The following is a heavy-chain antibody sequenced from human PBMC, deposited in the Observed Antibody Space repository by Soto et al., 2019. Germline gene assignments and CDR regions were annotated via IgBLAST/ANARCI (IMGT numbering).Heavy chain of an antibody. CDR1: EFTFSYYY. CDR2: ISSSGTII. CDR3: ARDLGYYDSSGYFDY. V-gene: IGHV3-11*01. J-gene: IGHJ4*02. Sequence: LRLSCAASEFTFSYYYMSWIRQAPGKGLEWVSYISSSGTIIYYADSVKGRFTISRDNAKNSLYLQMNSLRAEDTAVYYCARDLGYYDSSGYFDYWGRGTLVTVSS. D-gene: IGHD3-22*01.